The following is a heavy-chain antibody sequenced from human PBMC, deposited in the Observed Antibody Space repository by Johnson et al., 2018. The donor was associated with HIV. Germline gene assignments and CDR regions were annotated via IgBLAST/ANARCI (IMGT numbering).Heavy chain of an antibody. CDR3: ARQTLRAFDI. CDR2: IRNDGSET. J-gene: IGHJ3*02. Sequence: VQLVESGGGLVQPGGSLRLSCAASGFDFSSSWMHWVRQAPGKGLVWVSRIRNDGSETAYADSVKGRFFIYSDNSKNTLYLQMNSLRAEDTALYYCARQTLRAFDIWGQGTMVTVSS. CDR1: GFDFSSSW. V-gene: IGHV3-74*01.